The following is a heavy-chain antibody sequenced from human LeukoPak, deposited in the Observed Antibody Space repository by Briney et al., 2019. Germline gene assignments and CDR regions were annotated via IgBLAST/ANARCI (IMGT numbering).Heavy chain of an antibody. CDR3: ATDYLQQLVASK. CDR1: GFTFSRYD. Sequence: GGSLRLSCAASGFTFSRYDMHWIRQAPGKGLEWVALIPYDGSKKHYTDSVKGRFTISRDNSKNTLYLQMNSLRAEDTAVYYCATDYLQQLVASKWGQGTLVIVSS. D-gene: IGHD6-6*01. V-gene: IGHV3-30*03. J-gene: IGHJ4*02. CDR2: IPYDGSKK.